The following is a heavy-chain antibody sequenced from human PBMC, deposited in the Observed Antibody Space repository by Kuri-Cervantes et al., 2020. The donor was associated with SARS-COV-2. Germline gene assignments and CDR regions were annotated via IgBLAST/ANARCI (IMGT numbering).Heavy chain of an antibody. CDR2: ISSSSSYI. CDR3: ARDRSTHYFDY. J-gene: IGHJ4*02. CDR1: GFTFSSYW. V-gene: IGHV3-21*01. Sequence: GESLKISCAASGFTFSSYWMHWVRQAPGKGLEWVSSISSSSSYIYYADSVKGRFTISRDNAKNSLYLQMNSLRAEDTAVYYCARDRSTHYFDYWGQGTLVTVSS.